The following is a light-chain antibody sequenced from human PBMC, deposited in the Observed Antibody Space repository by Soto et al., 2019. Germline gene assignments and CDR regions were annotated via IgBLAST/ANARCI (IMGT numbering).Light chain of an antibody. CDR1: SSDVGGYNH. J-gene: IGLJ1*01. CDR3: SSYAGSNTLV. V-gene: IGLV2-8*01. CDR2: DVS. Sequence: QSALTQPPSASGSLGQSVTISCTGTSSDVGGYNHVSWYQQHPGKAPKLLIYDVSYRPSGVPDRFSGSQSGNTASLTVSGLQAEDETDDYCSSYAGSNTLVFGTGTKLTVL.